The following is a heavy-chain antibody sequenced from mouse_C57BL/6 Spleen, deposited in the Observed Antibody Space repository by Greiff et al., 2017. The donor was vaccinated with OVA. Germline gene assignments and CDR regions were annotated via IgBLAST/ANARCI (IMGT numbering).Heavy chain of an antibody. CDR2: IDPSDSYT. CDR1: GYTFTSYW. Sequence: VQLQQPGAELVRPGTSVKLSCKASGYTFTSYWMHWVKQRPGQGLEWIGVIDPSDSYTNYNQKFKGKATLTVDTSSSTAYMQLSSLTSEDSAVYYCAEWAFAYWGQGTLVTVSA. V-gene: IGHV1-59*01. J-gene: IGHJ3*01. CDR3: AEWAFAY.